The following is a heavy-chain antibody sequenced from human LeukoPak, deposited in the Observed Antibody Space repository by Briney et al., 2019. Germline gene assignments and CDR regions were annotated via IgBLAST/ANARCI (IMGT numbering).Heavy chain of an antibody. D-gene: IGHD1-26*01. J-gene: IGHJ4*02. Sequence: ASVKVSCKASGYTFTSYAMHWVRQAPGQRLEWMGWINAGNGNTKYSQKFQGRVTITRDTSASTAYMELSSLRSEDTAVYYCARGGGWELSKLAFDYWGQGTLVTVSS. CDR1: GYTFTSYA. CDR2: INAGNGNT. CDR3: ARGGGWELSKLAFDY. V-gene: IGHV1-3*01.